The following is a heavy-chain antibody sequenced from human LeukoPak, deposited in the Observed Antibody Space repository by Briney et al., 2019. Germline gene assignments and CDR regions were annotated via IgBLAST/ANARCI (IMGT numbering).Heavy chain of an antibody. J-gene: IGHJ3*02. CDR2: ISTSVSTI. CDR1: GFTFSSYE. D-gene: IGHD3-22*01. CDR3: ARDWRDSSGKFPNDAFDI. V-gene: IGHV3-48*03. Sequence: GGSLRLSCAASGFTFSSYEMNWVRQAPGKGLEWVSYISTSVSTIYYADSVKGRFTISRDNAKNSLYLQMNSLRAEDTAVYYCARDWRDSSGKFPNDAFDIWGQGTMVTVSS.